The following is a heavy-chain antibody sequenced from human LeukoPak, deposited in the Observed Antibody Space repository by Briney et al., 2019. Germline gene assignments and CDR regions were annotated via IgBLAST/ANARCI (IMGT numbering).Heavy chain of an antibody. Sequence: PSETLSLTCTVSGGAIRSHYWNWIRQPAGKGLEWIGRIYSSGYTNDNPFLKSRITMSVDVSKNQFSLRLNSVTAADTTVYYCARGEHSVDCWGQGMLVTVSS. J-gene: IGHJ4*02. CDR1: GGAIRSHY. V-gene: IGHV4-4*07. D-gene: IGHD1/OR15-1a*01. CDR2: IYSSGYT. CDR3: ARGEHSVDC.